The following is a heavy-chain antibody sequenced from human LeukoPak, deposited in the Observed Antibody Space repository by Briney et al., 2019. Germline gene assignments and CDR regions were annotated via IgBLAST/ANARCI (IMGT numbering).Heavy chain of an antibody. V-gene: IGHV3-7*01. CDR3: ARGPNTDYGRRYYYYMDV. CDR2: IKRDGTEK. J-gene: IGHJ6*03. CDR1: RFTFSSYE. Sequence: PGGSLRLSCAASRFTFSSYEMNWVRQAPGKGLEWVANIKRDGTEKYYVGSVEGRFTISRDNAKNSLYLQMNSLRAEDTAVYYCARGPNTDYGRRYYYYMDVWGKGTTVTVSS. D-gene: IGHD4-17*01.